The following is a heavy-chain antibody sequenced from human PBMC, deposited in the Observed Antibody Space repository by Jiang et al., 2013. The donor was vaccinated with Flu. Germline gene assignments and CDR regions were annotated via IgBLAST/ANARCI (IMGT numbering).Heavy chain of an antibody. V-gene: IGHV4-39*07. D-gene: IGHD4-23*01. J-gene: IGHJ3*02. CDR2: IYYSGST. CDR3: ASPVGGNSDDAFDI. Sequence: PPGKGLEWIGSIYYSGSTYYNSSLKSRVTISVDTSKNQFSLKLSSVTAADTAVYYCASPVGGNSDDAFDIWGQGTMVTVSS.